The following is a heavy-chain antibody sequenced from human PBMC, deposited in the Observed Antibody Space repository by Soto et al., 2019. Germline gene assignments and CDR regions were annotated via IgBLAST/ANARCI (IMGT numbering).Heavy chain of an antibody. D-gene: IGHD2-8*02. V-gene: IGHV4-34*01. Sequence: SETLSLTCAVYGGSFSGYYWTWIRQPPGTGLEWIGEINHSGSTNYNPSLKSRVTISVDTSKKQISQKLTSVTAADTAVYYCARDKITGLFDYWGQGTLVT. J-gene: IGHJ4*02. CDR1: GGSFSGYY. CDR2: INHSGST. CDR3: ARDKITGLFDY.